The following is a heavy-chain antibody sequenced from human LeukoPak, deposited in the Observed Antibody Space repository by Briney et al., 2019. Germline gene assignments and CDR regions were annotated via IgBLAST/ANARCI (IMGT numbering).Heavy chain of an antibody. Sequence: SETLSLTCAVSGASISSNNWWNWVRQSPGKGLEWIGEMYHTGTTNYNASLRSRVTVSVDKSKNQFSLKLTSVTAADTAVYYCARRYCSGGTCYPFDYWGQGTQVTVSS. CDR3: ARRYCSGGTCYPFDY. CDR2: MYHTGTT. D-gene: IGHD2-15*01. CDR1: GASISSNNW. V-gene: IGHV4-4*02. J-gene: IGHJ4*02.